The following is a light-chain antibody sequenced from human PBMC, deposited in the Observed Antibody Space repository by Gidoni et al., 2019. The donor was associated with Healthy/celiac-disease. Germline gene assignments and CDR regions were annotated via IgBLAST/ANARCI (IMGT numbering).Light chain of an antibody. V-gene: IGKV1-8*01. Sequence: TGDRVTITCRASQGISSYLAWYQQKPGKAHKLLIYAASTLQSGVPSRFSGSGSGTDFTLTISCLQSEDFATYYCQQYYSYPRTFGQGTKVEIK. CDR1: QGISSY. CDR3: QQYYSYPRT. J-gene: IGKJ1*01. CDR2: AAS.